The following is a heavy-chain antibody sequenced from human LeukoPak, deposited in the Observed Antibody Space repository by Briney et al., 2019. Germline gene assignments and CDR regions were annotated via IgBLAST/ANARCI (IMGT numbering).Heavy chain of an antibody. CDR1: GGSISSYY. Sequence: SETLSLTCTVSGGSISSYYWSWIRQPPGKGLEWIGYIYCSGSTNYNPSLKSRVTISVDTSKNQFSLKLSSVTAADTAVYYCARGSFWRGYYYYYYYMDVWGKGTTVTVSS. CDR2: IYCSGST. J-gene: IGHJ6*03. V-gene: IGHV4-59*12. D-gene: IGHD3-3*01. CDR3: ARGSFWRGYYYYYYYMDV.